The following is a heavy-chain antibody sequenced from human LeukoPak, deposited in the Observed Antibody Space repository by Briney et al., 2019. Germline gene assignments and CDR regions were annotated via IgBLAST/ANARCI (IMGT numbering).Heavy chain of an antibody. Sequence: GASVKVSCKASGYTFTGYYMHWVRQAPGQGLEWMGWINPNSGGTNYAQKFQGRVTMTRDTSISTAYMELSSLRSEDTAVYYCAREADGWELRYFDYWGQGTLVTVSS. CDR1: GYTFTGYY. V-gene: IGHV1-2*02. D-gene: IGHD1-26*01. J-gene: IGHJ4*02. CDR2: INPNSGGT. CDR3: AREADGWELRYFDY.